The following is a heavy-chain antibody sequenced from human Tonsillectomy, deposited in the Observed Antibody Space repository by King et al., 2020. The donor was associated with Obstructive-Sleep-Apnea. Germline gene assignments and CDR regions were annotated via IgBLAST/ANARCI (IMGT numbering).Heavy chain of an antibody. D-gene: IGHD4-17*01. CDR2: IYHSGST. Sequence: VPLQESGPGLVKPSGTLFLTCEVSGGSISSSNWWSWVRQPPGKGLEWIGEIYHSGSTSSNPSLTSRVTISVDKTKNQFSLEVRYAIAADTAVYYCVRVFGDYRNFYYGMDVWGQGTTVTVS. V-gene: IGHV4-4*02. CDR3: VRVFGDYRNFYYGMDV. CDR1: GGSISSSNW. J-gene: IGHJ6*02.